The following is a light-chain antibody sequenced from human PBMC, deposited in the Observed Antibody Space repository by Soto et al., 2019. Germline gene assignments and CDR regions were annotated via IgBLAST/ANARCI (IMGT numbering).Light chain of an antibody. Sequence: QSVLTQPASVYGSPGQSITISCTGTSSDVGGYNYVSWYQQEPGKAPKLMICDVSNRPSGVSNRFSGSKSGNTASLTISGLQAEDEADYYCSSYTSGTTFVFGTGTKVTVL. CDR1: SSDVGGYNY. CDR3: SSYTSGTTFV. V-gene: IGLV2-14*01. CDR2: DVS. J-gene: IGLJ1*01.